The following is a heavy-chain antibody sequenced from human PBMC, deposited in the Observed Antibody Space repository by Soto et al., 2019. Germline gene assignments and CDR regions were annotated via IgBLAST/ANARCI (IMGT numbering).Heavy chain of an antibody. CDR1: GGSISSYY. CDR3: ATSPLYGDYVHYFDY. V-gene: IGHV4-59*01. D-gene: IGHD4-17*01. CDR2: IYYSGST. J-gene: IGHJ4*02. Sequence: SETLSLTCTVSGGSISSYYWSWIRQPPGKGLEWIGYIYYSGSTNYNPSLKSRVTISVDTSKNQFSLKLSSVTAADTAVYYCATSPLYGDYVHYFDYWGQGTLVTVSS.